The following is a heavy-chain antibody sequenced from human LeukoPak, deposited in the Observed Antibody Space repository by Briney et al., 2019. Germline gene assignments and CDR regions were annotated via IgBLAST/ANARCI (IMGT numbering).Heavy chain of an antibody. Sequence: GASVKVSCKASGYTFTSYGISWVRQAPGQGLEWMGWISAYNGNTNYAQKLQGRVTMTTDTSTSTAYMELRSLRSDDTAVYYCARGHSSGWLRQEHFDYWGQGTLVTVSS. J-gene: IGHJ4*02. CDR2: ISAYNGNT. CDR1: GYTFTSYG. D-gene: IGHD6-19*01. CDR3: ARGHSSGWLRQEHFDY. V-gene: IGHV1-18*01.